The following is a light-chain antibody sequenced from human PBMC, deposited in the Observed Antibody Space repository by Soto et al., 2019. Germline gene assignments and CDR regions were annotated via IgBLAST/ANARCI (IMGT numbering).Light chain of an antibody. V-gene: IGLV2-14*01. CDR1: SSEVGGYNY. CDR3: SSYTSSSILYV. Sequence: QSVLTQPASVSGSPGQSITISRTGTSSEVGGYNYVSWYQQHPGKAPKLMIYEVSNRPSGVSNRFSGSKSGNTASLTISGLQAEDEADYYCSSYTSSSILYVFGTGTKVTVL. J-gene: IGLJ1*01. CDR2: EVS.